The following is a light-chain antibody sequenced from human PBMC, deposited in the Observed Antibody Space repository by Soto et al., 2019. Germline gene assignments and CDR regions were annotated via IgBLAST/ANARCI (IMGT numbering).Light chain of an antibody. CDR2: DAS. Sequence: EIVLTQSPATLSLSPGERATLSCRASQSVNTYLAWYQQRPGQAPRLLMYDASNRATGIPARFSGRGSGTDFTLTLDRLEPEDCAVYYCQQRRDWPLTFGGGTKVEIK. CDR3: QQRRDWPLT. CDR1: QSVNTY. V-gene: IGKV3-11*01. J-gene: IGKJ4*01.